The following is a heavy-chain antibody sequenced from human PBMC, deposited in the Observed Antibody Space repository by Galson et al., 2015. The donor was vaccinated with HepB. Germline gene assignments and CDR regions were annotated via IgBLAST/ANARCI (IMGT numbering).Heavy chain of an antibody. Sequence: SLRLSCAASGFSFSRYGMHWVRQAPGKGLQWVAVIVHDGSDKFYADSVKGRFTISRDNSKNTLYLQMNSLRAEDSAVYYCAKDEGISQRFGELPHYGMDVWGQGTTVTVSS. CDR3: AKDEGISQRFGELPHYGMDV. J-gene: IGHJ6*02. CDR1: GFSFSRYG. D-gene: IGHD3-10*01. V-gene: IGHV3-30*18. CDR2: IVHDGSDK.